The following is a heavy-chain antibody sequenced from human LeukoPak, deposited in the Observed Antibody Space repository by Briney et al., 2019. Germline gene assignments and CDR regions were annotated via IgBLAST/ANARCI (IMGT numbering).Heavy chain of an antibody. J-gene: IGHJ6*02. Sequence: GGSLRLSCAASGFTFNTYTMNWVRQAPGKGLEWVSYISGSSGIIDYADSVRGRFTISRDNAKNSLYLQMNSLRAEDTAVYYCARDKGYSYGPYYYYGMDVWGQGTTVTVSS. CDR1: GFTFNTYT. V-gene: IGHV3-48*01. D-gene: IGHD5-18*01. CDR2: ISGSSGII. CDR3: ARDKGYSYGPYYYYGMDV.